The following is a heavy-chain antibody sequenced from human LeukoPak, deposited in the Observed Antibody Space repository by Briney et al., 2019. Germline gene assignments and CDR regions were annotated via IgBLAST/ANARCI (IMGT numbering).Heavy chain of an antibody. D-gene: IGHD3-10*01. CDR3: ARDIGYYGSGSLDY. J-gene: IGHJ4*02. CDR2: IYKNGSN. Sequence: SETLSLTCTVSGGSISSYYWSWIRQPARKGLEWIGRIYKNGSNNYNPSLKSRVTMSVDTSKNQFSLKMSYVTAADKAVYYCARDIGYYGSGSLDYWGQGTLVTVSS. V-gene: IGHV4-4*07. CDR1: GGSISSYY.